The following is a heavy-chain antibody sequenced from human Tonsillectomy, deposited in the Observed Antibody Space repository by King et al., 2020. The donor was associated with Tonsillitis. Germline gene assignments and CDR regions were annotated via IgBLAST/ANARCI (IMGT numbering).Heavy chain of an antibody. J-gene: IGHJ4*02. V-gene: IGHV4-4*07. Sequence: VQLQESGPGLVKPSETLSLTCSVSGNSISSYYWSWIRQPAGKGLEWIGRIHVTENTNYNPSLKSRVTMSVDTSKNQFSLNLSSVTAADTAVYYCVRDYSAMYYDYWGQGILVTVSS. CDR2: IHVTENT. CDR1: GNSISSYY. CDR3: VRDYSAMYYDY. D-gene: IGHD1-26*01.